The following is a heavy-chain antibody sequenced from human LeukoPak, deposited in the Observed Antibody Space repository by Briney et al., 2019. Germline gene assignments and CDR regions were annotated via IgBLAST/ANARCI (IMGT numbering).Heavy chain of an antibody. D-gene: IGHD2-21*02. CDR3: ARAHYCGGDCYNPGFDY. J-gene: IGHJ4*02. CDR2: ISSSSSYI. V-gene: IGHV3-21*01. Sequence: GGSLRLSCAASGFTFSSYSMNWVRQAPGKGLEWVSSISSSSSYIYYADSVKGRFTISRDNAKNSLYLQMNSLRAEDTAVYYCARAHYCGGDCYNPGFDYWGQGTLATVSS. CDR1: GFTFSSYS.